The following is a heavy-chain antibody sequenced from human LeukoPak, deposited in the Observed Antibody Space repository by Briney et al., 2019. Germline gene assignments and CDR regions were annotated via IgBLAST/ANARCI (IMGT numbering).Heavy chain of an antibody. CDR1: GGTFTSYG. CDR2: ISAYNGNT. D-gene: IGHD3-10*01. Sequence: ASVKVSCKASGGTFTSYGISWVRQAPGQGLEWMGWISAYNGNTNYAQKLQGRVTMTTDTSTSTAYMELRSLRSDDTAVYYCAVTMVRGVMSDWGQGTLVTVSS. J-gene: IGHJ1*01. V-gene: IGHV1-18*01. CDR3: AVTMVRGVMSD.